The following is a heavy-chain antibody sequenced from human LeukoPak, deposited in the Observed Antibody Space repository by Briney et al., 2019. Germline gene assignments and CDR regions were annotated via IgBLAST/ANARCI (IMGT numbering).Heavy chain of an antibody. CDR2: IYYSGST. J-gene: IGHJ6*02. D-gene: IGHD3-3*01. Sequence: SETLSLTCTVSGGSISSGDYYWSWIRQPPGKGLEWIGYIYYSGSTYYNPSLKSRVTISVDTSKNQFSLKLSSVTAADTAVYHCARAGITIFGVVIKSFDYYGMDVWGQGTTVTVSS. CDR1: GGSISSGDYY. CDR3: ARAGITIFGVVIKSFDYYGMDV. V-gene: IGHV4-30-4*01.